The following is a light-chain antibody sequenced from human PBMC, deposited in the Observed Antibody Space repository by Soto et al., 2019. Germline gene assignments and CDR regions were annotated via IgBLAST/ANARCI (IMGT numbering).Light chain of an antibody. CDR3: QLYDSSPRT. J-gene: IGKJ1*01. CDR2: DTS. V-gene: IGKV3-20*01. Sequence: EIVLTQSPGTLSLSPGERATLSCRASQSLSRIYFAWYQQKPGQAPRLLIYDTSSRATGIPDRFSGSGSGTDFTLTISRLEPEDFAVYYCQLYDSSPRTFGQGTKVEIK. CDR1: QSLSRIY.